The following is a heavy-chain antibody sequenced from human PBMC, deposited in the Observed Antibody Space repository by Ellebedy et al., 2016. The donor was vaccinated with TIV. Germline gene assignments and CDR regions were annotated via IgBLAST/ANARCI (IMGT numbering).Heavy chain of an antibody. J-gene: IGHJ5*02. CDR1: GGSISSYY. Sequence: MPSETLSLTCTVSGGSISSYYWSRIRQPPGKGLEWLGYIYYSGSTNYNPSLKSRVTISVDTSKNQFSLKLSSVTAADTAVYYCARGYNWSPPGWFDPWGQGTLVTVSS. CDR3: ARGYNWSPPGWFDP. V-gene: IGHV4-59*01. D-gene: IGHD1-20*01. CDR2: IYYSGST.